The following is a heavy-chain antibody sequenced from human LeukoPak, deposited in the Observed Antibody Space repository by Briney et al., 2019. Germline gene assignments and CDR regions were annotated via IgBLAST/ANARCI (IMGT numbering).Heavy chain of an antibody. CDR1: GYTFTGYY. D-gene: IGHD3-10*01. CDR3: ARLRDSDGSGSYSEWDAFDI. V-gene: IGHV1-2*02. J-gene: IGHJ3*02. Sequence: ASVKVSCKASGYTFTGYYMHWVRQAPGQGLEWMGWINPNSGGTNYAQKFQGRFTMTRDTSISTAYMELSRLRSDDTAVYYCARLRDSDGSGSYSEWDAFDIWGQGTMVTVSS. CDR2: INPNSGGT.